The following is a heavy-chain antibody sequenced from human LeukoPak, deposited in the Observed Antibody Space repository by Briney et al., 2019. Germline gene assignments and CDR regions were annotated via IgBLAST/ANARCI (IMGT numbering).Heavy chain of an antibody. V-gene: IGHV1-18*01. Sequence: ASVKVSCKASGYTFTSYDLSWVRQAPGQGLEWMGWISAHNGNTNYAQKLQGRVTMTTDTSTSTAYMELRSLRSDDTAVYYCARHHPFLDSYGPQNNWFDPWGQGTLVTVSS. CDR1: GYTFTSYD. CDR3: ARHHPFLDSYGPQNNWFDP. D-gene: IGHD5-18*01. J-gene: IGHJ5*02. CDR2: ISAHNGNT.